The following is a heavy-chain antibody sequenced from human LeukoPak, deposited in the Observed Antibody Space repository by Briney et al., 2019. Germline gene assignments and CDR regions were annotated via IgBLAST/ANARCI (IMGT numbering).Heavy chain of an antibody. D-gene: IGHD3-10*01. CDR1: GGSISSGGYY. CDR3: ARADGSGRTYNWFDP. V-gene: IGHV4-39*07. Sequence: PSETLSLTCTVSGGSISSGGYYWGWIRQPPGKGLEWIGSIYHSGSTYYNPSLKSRVTISVDTSKNQFSLKLSSVTAADTAVYYCARADGSGRTYNWFDPWGQGTLVTVSS. J-gene: IGHJ5*02. CDR2: IYHSGST.